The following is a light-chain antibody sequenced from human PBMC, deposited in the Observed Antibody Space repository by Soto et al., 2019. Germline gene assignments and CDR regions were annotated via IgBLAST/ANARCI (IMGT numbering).Light chain of an antibody. V-gene: IGKV2-28*01. Sequence: DIVMTQSPLSLPVTPGEPASISCRSSQSLLHSNGVNYLDWYLQKPGQSPQLLIYLGSNRASGVPDRFSGSGSGTDCTLKISRVEAEDVGVYYCMQALQTPMYTFGQGTKLEIK. CDR1: QSLLHSNGVNY. CDR3: MQALQTPMYT. J-gene: IGKJ2*01. CDR2: LGS.